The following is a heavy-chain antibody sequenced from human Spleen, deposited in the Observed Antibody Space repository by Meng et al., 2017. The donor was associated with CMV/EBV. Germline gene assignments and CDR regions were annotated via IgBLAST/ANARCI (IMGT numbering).Heavy chain of an antibody. J-gene: IGHJ4*02. CDR3: AREGPGFDY. V-gene: IGHV3-30-3*01. Sequence: GESLKISCAASGFTFSSYAMHWVRQAPGKGLEWVAVISYDGSNKYYADSVKGRFTISRDNSKNTLYLQMNSLRAEDTAVYYCAREGPGFDYWGQGTLVTVSS. CDR1: GFTFSSYA. CDR2: ISYDGSNK.